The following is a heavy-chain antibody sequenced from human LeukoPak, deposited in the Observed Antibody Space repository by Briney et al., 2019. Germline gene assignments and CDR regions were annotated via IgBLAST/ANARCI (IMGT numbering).Heavy chain of an antibody. D-gene: IGHD3-10*01. V-gene: IGHV4-34*01. Sequence: KSSETLSLTCAVYGGSFSGYYWSWIRQPPGKGLEWIGEINHSGSTNYNPSLKSRVTMSVDTSKNQFSLKLSSVTAADTAVYYCARDSMVYYGSGSYYNYHWFDPWGQGTLVTVSS. CDR3: ARDSMVYYGSGSYYNYHWFDP. CDR2: INHSGST. J-gene: IGHJ5*02. CDR1: GGSFSGYY.